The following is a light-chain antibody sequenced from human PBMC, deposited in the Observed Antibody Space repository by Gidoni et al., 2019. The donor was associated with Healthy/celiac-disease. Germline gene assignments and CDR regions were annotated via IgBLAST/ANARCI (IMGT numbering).Light chain of an antibody. V-gene: IGKV3-15*01. Sequence: EIVMTQSPATLSVSPGERATLSCRASQSVSSNLAWYQQKPGQAPRLLLYGPSTRATGIPAKFSGSGAGTKVTLTISSLQSEDFAVYYCQQYNNWPPITFXQXTRLXIK. CDR3: QQYNNWPPIT. CDR2: GPS. CDR1: QSVSSN. J-gene: IGKJ5*01.